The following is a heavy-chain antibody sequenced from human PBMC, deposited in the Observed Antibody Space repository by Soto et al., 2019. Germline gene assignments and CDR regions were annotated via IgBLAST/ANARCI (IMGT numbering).Heavy chain of an antibody. CDR3: ARETDDSSGYYYTYYYYGMDV. J-gene: IGHJ6*02. V-gene: IGHV4-4*07. CDR1: GGSISSYY. D-gene: IGHD3-22*01. CDR2: IYTSGST. Sequence: SETLSLTCTVSGGSISSYYWSWIRQPAGKGLEWIGRIYTSGSTNYNPSLKSRVTMSVDTSKNQFSLKLSSVTAADTAVYYCARETDDSSGYYYTYYYYGMDVWGQGTTVTSP.